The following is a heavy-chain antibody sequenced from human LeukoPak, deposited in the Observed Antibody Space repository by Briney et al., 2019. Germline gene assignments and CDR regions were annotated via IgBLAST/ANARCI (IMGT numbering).Heavy chain of an antibody. V-gene: IGHV3-30-3*01. CDR1: GLTFSSSW. Sequence: PGGSLRLSCAVSGLTFSSSWMDWVRQAPGKGLEWLALISPDGTKDYYPDSVKGRFTISRDNSKNTLYLQMNGLGAADTAVYYCVRVPYGDYQFPGSYWGRGTPVTVS. CDR3: VRVPYGDYQFPGSY. J-gene: IGHJ4*02. CDR2: ISPDGTKD. D-gene: IGHD4-17*01.